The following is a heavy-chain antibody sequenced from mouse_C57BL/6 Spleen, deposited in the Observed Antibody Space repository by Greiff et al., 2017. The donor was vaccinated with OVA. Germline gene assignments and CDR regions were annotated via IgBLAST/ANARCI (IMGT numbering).Heavy chain of an antibody. CDR1: GFTFSSYA. CDR2: ISDGGSYT. CDR3: ARVYYGTGFDF. D-gene: IGHD1-1*01. Sequence: EVKVVESGGGLVKPGGSLKLSCAASGFTFSSYAMSWVRQTPEKRLEWVATISDGGSYTYYPDNVKGRFTISRDNAKNNLYLQMSHLKSEDTAMYYCARVYYGTGFDFWGTGTTVTVSS. V-gene: IGHV5-4*03. J-gene: IGHJ1*03.